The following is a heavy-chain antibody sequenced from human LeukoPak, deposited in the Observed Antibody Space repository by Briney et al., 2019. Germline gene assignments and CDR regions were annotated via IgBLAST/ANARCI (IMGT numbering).Heavy chain of an antibody. D-gene: IGHD3-3*01. J-gene: IGHJ6*02. V-gene: IGHV4-39*01. CDR1: GGSISSSSYY. CDR3: ARQAIFGVVIQYYYYGMDV. CDR2: IYYSGST. Sequence: PSETLSLTCTVSGGSISSSSYYWGWIRQPPGKGLEWIGSIYYSGSTYYDPSLKSRVTISVDTSKNQFSLKLSSVTAADTAVYYCARQAIFGVVIQYYYYGMDVWGQGTTVTVSS.